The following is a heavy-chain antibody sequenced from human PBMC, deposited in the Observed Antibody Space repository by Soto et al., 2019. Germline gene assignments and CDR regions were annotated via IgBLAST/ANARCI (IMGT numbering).Heavy chain of an antibody. V-gene: IGHV3-30*18. CDR3: AKESLGIAVAGTPFDY. D-gene: IGHD6-19*01. J-gene: IGHJ4*02. Sequence: PGGSLRLSCAASGFTFSSYGMHWVRQAPGKGLEWVAVISYDGSNKYYADSVKGRFTISRDNSKNTLYLQMNNLRAEDTAVYYCAKESLGIAVAGTPFDYWGQGTLVTVSS. CDR2: ISYDGSNK. CDR1: GFTFSSYG.